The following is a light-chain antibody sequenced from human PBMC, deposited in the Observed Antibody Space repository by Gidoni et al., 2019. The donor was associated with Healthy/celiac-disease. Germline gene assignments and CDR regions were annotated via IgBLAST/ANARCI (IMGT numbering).Light chain of an antibody. CDR2: GAS. CDR1: QSVSSSY. V-gene: IGKV3-20*01. J-gene: IGKJ2*01. CDR3: QQYGSSPLT. Sequence: ETVLTQSPGTLSLSPGERATLSCRASQSVSSSYLAWYQQKPGQAPRLLIYGASSRATGIPDRFSGSGSGTDFTLTISRLEPEDFAVYYCQQYGSSPLTFXQXTKLEIK.